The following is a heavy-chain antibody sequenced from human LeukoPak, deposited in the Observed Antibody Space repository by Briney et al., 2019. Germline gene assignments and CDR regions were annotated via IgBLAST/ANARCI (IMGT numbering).Heavy chain of an antibody. Sequence: GGSLRLSCAVSGVTLSNYGMSWVRQAPGKGLEWVAGISDSGGTTNYADSVKGRFTISRDNPKNTLYLQMNSLRAEDTAVYFCAKRGVVIRVILVGFHKEAYYFDSWGQGALVTVSS. D-gene: IGHD3-22*01. V-gene: IGHV3-23*01. CDR3: AKRGVVIRVILVGFHKEAYYFDS. CDR2: ISDSGGTT. J-gene: IGHJ4*02. CDR1: GVTLSNYG.